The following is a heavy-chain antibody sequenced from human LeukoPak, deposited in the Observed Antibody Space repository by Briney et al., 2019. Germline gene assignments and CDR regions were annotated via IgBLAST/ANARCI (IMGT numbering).Heavy chain of an antibody. CDR3: AKGTYGRSSDYRTYFHT. Sequence: GRSLSLSRAASGFTVTSCGIHCVRQAPAKGLECVSLLWHDGSLQSYADSAEGRFTVSRDTSKNTVYLQMDNLRAEDTAVYYCAKGTYGRSSDYRTYFHTWGQGTLVIVSS. CDR1: GFTVTSCG. D-gene: IGHD3-22*01. CDR2: LWHDGSLQ. J-gene: IGHJ4*02. V-gene: IGHV3-33*03.